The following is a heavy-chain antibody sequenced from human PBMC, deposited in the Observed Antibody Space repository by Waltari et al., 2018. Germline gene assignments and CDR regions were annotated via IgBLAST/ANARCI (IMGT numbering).Heavy chain of an antibody. CDR1: GFMFSNYV. CDR3: ASERGTFGVGRSSFDR. J-gene: IGHJ4*02. V-gene: IGHV3-30*02. CDR2: IGYDGSNT. Sequence: QVYLVESGGGVVQPGGPLRLSCAASGFMFSNYVMHWVRQAPGKGLEWVASIGYDGSNTFHAESVKGRFTISRDNSKNTMDLQTSSLRPEDTAVYYCASERGTFGVGRSSFDRWGQGTLVIVSS. D-gene: IGHD3-3*01.